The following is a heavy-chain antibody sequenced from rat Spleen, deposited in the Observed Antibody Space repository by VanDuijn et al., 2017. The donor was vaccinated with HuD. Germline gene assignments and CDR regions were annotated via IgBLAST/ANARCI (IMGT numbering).Heavy chain of an antibody. Sequence: QVQLKESGPGLVQPSQTLSLTCTVSGLSLTSNSVSWVRQPPGKGLEWMGVIWTGGSTAYNSLLKSRLSISGDTSKSQVFLKINSLQTEDTAIYYCTRSRGYPGVTFDYWGQGVMVAVSS. J-gene: IGHJ2*01. CDR2: IWTGGST. CDR1: GLSLTSNS. V-gene: IGHV2-47*01. D-gene: IGHD1-4*01. CDR3: TRSRGYPGVTFDY.